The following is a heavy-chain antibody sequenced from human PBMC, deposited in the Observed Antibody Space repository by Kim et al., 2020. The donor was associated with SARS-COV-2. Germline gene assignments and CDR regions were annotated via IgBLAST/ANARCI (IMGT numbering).Heavy chain of an antibody. D-gene: IGHD6-13*01. Sequence: ASVKVSCKASGYTFTSYYMHWVRQAPGQGLEWMGIINPSGGSTSYAQKFQGRVTMTRDTSTSTVYMELSSLRSEDTAVYYCARASIATDMSIAAAGNWYFELWGRGTLVTVSS. CDR1: GYTFTSYY. J-gene: IGHJ2*01. CDR3: ARASIATDMSIAAAGNWYFEL. V-gene: IGHV1-46*01. CDR2: INPSGGST.